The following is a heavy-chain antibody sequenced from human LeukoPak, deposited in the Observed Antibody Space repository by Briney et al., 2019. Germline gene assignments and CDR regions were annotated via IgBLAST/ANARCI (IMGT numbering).Heavy chain of an antibody. D-gene: IGHD3-22*01. CDR1: GFTVSSNY. Sequence: GGSLRLSCAASGFTVSSNYMSWVRQAPGKGLEWVSVIYSGGSTYYADSVKGRFTISRDNSKNTLYLKMNSLSAEDTAVYYCARARGHYYNSSGYYYWGQGTLVTVSS. J-gene: IGHJ4*02. CDR3: ARARGHYYNSSGYYY. V-gene: IGHV3-66*01. CDR2: IYSGGST.